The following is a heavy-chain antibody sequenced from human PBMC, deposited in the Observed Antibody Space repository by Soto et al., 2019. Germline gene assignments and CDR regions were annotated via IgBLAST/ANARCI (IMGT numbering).Heavy chain of an antibody. D-gene: IGHD6-19*01. CDR2: ISDTGAST. J-gene: IGHJ4*02. CDR1: GFTFKESA. Sequence: XVSLRLSFAASGFTFKESAMNWVRQAPGKGLGWVASISDTGASTWYAESVRGRLSISRDNSKNTLYLQMNSLRGEDTAVYYCAKGRGSGWAWYFDKWGQGTLVTVSS. CDR3: AKGRGSGWAWYFDK. V-gene: IGHV3-23*01.